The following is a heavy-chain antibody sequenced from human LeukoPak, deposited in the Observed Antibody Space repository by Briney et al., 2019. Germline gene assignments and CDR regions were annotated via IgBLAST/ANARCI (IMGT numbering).Heavy chain of an antibody. CDR2: VYHSGST. J-gene: IGHJ5*02. CDR3: AKGVVPAARSWFDP. D-gene: IGHD2-2*01. V-gene: IGHV4-4*02. Sequence: SGTLSLTCAVSGGSISSSNWWSWVRQPPGKGLEWIGEVYHSGSTNYNPSLKSRVTISVDKSKNQFSLKLSSVTAADTAVYYCAKGVVPAARSWFDPWGQGTLVTVSS. CDR1: GGSISSSNW.